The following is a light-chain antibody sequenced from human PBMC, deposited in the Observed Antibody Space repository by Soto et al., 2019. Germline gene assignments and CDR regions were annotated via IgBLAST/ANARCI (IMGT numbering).Light chain of an antibody. CDR1: QSVSSSY. J-gene: IGKJ5*01. Sequence: EIVLTQSPATLSLSPGERATLSCRASQSVSSSYLAWYQQKPGQAPRLLIYGTSSRATGIPDRFSGSGSGTDFTLTIRRLEPQDFAVYSCQKHENLITFGQGTRL. V-gene: IGKV3-20*01. CDR2: GTS. CDR3: QKHENLIT.